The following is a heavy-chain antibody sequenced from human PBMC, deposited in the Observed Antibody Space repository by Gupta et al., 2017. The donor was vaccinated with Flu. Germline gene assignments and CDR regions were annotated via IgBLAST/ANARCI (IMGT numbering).Heavy chain of an antibody. CDR3: ARDPAGGLYDYFDY. J-gene: IGHJ4*02. Sequence: EVQLAESGGGLAQPGGSLRLSCAASGFTFSRYEMNWVRQAPGQGLEWISYISGSGDTKYYADPVKGRFTISRDNTKNSLDLQMNSLRAEDTAVYYCARDPAGGLYDYFDYWGQGTLVTVSP. CDR2: ISGSGDTK. CDR1: GFTFSRYE. D-gene: IGHD3-16*01. V-gene: IGHV3-48*03.